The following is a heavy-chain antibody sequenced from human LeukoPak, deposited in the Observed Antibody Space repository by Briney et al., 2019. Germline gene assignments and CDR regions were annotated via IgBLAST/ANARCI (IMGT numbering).Heavy chain of an antibody. CDR2: ISSSGSTI. V-gene: IGHV3-11*04. CDR1: GFTFSDYY. Sequence: GGSLRLSCVASGFTFSDYYMSWIRQAPGKGLEWVSYISSSGSTIYYADSVKGRFTISRDNAKNSLYLQMNSLRVEDTAVYYCARDLFGSSSSTLDYWGQGTLVTVSS. D-gene: IGHD6-6*01. CDR3: ARDLFGSSSSTLDY. J-gene: IGHJ4*02.